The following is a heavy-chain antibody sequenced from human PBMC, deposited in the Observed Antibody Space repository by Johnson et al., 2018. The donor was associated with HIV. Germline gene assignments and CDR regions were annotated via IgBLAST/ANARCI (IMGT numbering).Heavy chain of an antibody. D-gene: IGHD4-23*01. CDR3: AKVGRMTTVVTPGDAFDI. CDR2: ISGSGGSA. Sequence: PGKGLEWVSGISGSGGSAYDADSVKGRFTISRDNSKNTLYLQMNSLRAEDTAVYYCAKVGRMTTVVTPGDAFDIWGQGTMVTVSS. V-gene: IGHV3-23*01. J-gene: IGHJ3*02.